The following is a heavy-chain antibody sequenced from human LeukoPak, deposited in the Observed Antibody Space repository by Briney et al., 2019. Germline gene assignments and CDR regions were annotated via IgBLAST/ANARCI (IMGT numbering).Heavy chain of an antibody. CDR1: GFTFSSYS. Sequence: PGGSLRLSCAASGFTFSSYSMNWVRQAPGKGLEWVSSISSSSSYIYYADSVKGRFTISRDNAKNSLYLQMNSLRAEDTAVYYCARGRRCSSTSCYLGFGRWFDPWGQGTLVTVSS. CDR3: ARGRRCSSTSCYLGFGRWFDP. V-gene: IGHV3-21*01. CDR2: ISSSSSYI. J-gene: IGHJ5*02. D-gene: IGHD2-2*01.